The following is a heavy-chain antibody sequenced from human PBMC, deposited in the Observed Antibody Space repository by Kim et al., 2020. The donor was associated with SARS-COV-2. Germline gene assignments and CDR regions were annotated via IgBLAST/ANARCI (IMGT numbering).Heavy chain of an antibody. D-gene: IGHD1-1*01. CDR1: GFTFSSYG. V-gene: IGHV3-33*01. J-gene: IGHJ6*02. CDR3: ARDRGRGDTTLIVYGMDV. CDR2: IWYDGSNK. Sequence: GGSLRLSCAASGFTFSSYGMHWVRQAPGKGLEWVAVIWYDGSNKYYADSVKGRFTISRDNSKNTLYLQMNSLRAEDTAVYYCARDRGRGDTTLIVYGMDVWGQGTTVTVSS.